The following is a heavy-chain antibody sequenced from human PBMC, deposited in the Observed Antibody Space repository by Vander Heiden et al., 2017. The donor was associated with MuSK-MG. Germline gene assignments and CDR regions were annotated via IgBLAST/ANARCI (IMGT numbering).Heavy chain of an antibody. CDR1: GGSFSGYH. Sequence: QVQLQQWGAGLLKPSETLSLTCAVYGGSFSGYHWSWIRQPPGKGLEWIGEINHSGSTNYNPSLKSRVTISVDTSKNQFSLKLSSVTAADTAVYYCASEMSCSSTSCSDYWGQGTLVTVSS. V-gene: IGHV4-34*01. J-gene: IGHJ4*02. CDR2: INHSGST. D-gene: IGHD2-2*01. CDR3: ASEMSCSSTSCSDY.